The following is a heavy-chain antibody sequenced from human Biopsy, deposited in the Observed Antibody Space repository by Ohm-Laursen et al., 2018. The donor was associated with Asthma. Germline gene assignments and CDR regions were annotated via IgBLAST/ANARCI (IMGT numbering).Heavy chain of an antibody. V-gene: IGHV3-9*01. CDR1: GFTFSTYG. J-gene: IGHJ4*01. D-gene: IGHD3-22*01. CDR2: ISWNSGNI. Sequence: SLRLSCAASGFTFSTYGIHWVRQAPGKGLEWVSSISWNSGNIDYAVSVKGRFTISRDNAKNSLYLQMQSLRPEDTAFYYCAKSADYYDSTDYLDFWGRGTLVTVSS. CDR3: AKSADYYDSTDYLDF.